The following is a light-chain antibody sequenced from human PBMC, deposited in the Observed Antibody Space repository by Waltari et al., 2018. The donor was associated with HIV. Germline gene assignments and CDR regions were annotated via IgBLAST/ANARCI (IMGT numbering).Light chain of an antibody. CDR2: DVR. CDR3: SSWTSSTTLV. CDR1: NSDFGSYDF. Sequence: QSALTQPASVSGSPGQSITISCTGTNSDFGSYDFVSWYQQYPGKAPRLIISDVRNRPSGSLSRFSGSKYGYTAALTISGLRAEDEADYFCSSWTSSTTLVFGTGTKVTVL. V-gene: IGLV2-14*01. J-gene: IGLJ1*01.